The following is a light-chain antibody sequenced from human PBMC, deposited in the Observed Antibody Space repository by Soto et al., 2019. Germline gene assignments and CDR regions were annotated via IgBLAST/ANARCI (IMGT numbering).Light chain of an antibody. Sequence: QSVLTQPPSASGTPGQRVTISCSGSSSNIGSNYVYWYQQLPGTAPKLLIYRNNQRPSGVPDRFSGSKSGTSASLAISGLRSEDEADYYCAAWDDSLSASVVFGGGTKLTV. CDR3: AAWDDSLSASVV. CDR1: SSNIGSNY. CDR2: RNN. J-gene: IGLJ2*01. V-gene: IGLV1-47*01.